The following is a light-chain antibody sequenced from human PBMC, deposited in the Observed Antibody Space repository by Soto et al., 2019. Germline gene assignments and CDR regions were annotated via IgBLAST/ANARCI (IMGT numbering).Light chain of an antibody. J-gene: IGKJ5*01. Sequence: EIVMTQSPATLSVSPGERATLSCRASQSISSKVGWYQQKPGQAPRLLIYGASTRATGVPPRLSGSGSGTEFTLTISSLQSEDVAVYYCQQYNIWSSITFGQGTRLEIK. V-gene: IGKV3-15*01. CDR2: GAS. CDR1: QSISSK. CDR3: QQYNIWSSIT.